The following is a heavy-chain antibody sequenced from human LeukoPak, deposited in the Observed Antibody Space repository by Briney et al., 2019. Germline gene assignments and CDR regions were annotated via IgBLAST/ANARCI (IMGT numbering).Heavy chain of an antibody. V-gene: IGHV3-30-3*01. CDR1: GLTFSSYA. J-gene: IGHJ4*02. Sequence: PGGSLRLSCAASGLTFSSYAMHWVRQAPGKGLEWVAVISYDETNKYYADSVKGRFTISRDNSKNTLYLQTNSLRAEDTAVYYCATSPRYKQQLGYFDYWGQGTLVTVSS. CDR3: ATSPRYKQQLGYFDY. D-gene: IGHD6-13*01. CDR2: ISYDETNK.